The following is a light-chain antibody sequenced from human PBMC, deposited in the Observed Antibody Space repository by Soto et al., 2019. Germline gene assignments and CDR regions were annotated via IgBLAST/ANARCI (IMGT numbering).Light chain of an antibody. J-gene: IGLJ1*01. V-gene: IGLV2-14*03. Sequence: QSALTQPPSVSGSPGQSVTISCTGTSSDVGGSNYVSWYQQHPGKAPKLMIYDVSNRPSGVSNRFSGSKSGNTASLTISGLQAEDEADYYCCSYSSSSTLCVFGAGTKLTVL. CDR1: SSDVGGSNY. CDR3: CSYSSSSTLCV. CDR2: DVS.